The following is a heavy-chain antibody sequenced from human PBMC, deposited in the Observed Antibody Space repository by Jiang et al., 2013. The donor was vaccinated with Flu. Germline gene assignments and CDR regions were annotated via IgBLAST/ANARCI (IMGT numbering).Heavy chain of an antibody. CDR2: INPNSGGT. CDR3: ARGLQGPRQYSGLRGAFDI. CDR1: YTFTGYY. V-gene: IGHV1-2*02. D-gene: IGHD5-12*01. Sequence: YTFTGYYMHWVRQAPGQGLEWMGWINPNSGGTNYAQKFQGRVTMTRDTSISTAYMELSRLRSDDTAVYYCARGLQGPRQYSGLRGAFDIWGQGTMVTVSS. J-gene: IGHJ3*02.